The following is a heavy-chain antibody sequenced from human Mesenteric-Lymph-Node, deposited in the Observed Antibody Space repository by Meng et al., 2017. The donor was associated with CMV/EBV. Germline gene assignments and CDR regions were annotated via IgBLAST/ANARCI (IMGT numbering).Heavy chain of an antibody. Sequence: GGSLRLSCTASGFTFSNYGMHWVRLAPGKGLEWVAFIRYDGRNKFYADSVKGRFTISRDNSKNTLYLQMNSLRAEDTAVYYCARDGGYYDSSGYYFIRYYFDYWGQGTLVTVSS. V-gene: IGHV3-30*02. CDR3: ARDGGYYDSSGYYFIRYYFDY. CDR2: IRYDGRNK. J-gene: IGHJ4*02. CDR1: GFTFSNYG. D-gene: IGHD3-22*01.